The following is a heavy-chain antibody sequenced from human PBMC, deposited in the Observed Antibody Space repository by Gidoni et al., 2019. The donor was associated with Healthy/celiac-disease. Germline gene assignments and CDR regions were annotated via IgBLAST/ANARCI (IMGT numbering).Heavy chain of an antibody. J-gene: IGHJ5*02. D-gene: IGHD1-26*01. CDR1: GFTFSSYS. Sequence: EVQLVESGGGLVKPGGSLRLSCAASGFTFSSYSMNWVRQAPGKGLEWVSSISSSSSYIYYADSVKGRFTISRDNAKNSLYLQMNSLRAEDTAVYYCARDLPTAYSGSYLVRFDPWGQGTLVTVSS. CDR3: ARDLPTAYSGSYLVRFDP. V-gene: IGHV3-21*01. CDR2: ISSSSSYI.